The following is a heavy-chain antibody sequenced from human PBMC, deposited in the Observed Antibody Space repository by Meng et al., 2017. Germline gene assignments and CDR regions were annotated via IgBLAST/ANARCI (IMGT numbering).Heavy chain of an antibody. CDR1: GFTFDDYA. J-gene: IGHJ4*01. CDR2: ISWYGGST. D-gene: IGHD3-10*01. CDR3: AQDMGGITMGRGPLDD. Sequence: AGSLRLSCAASGFTFDDYAMHWVRQAPGKGLEWGSLISWYGGSTYYADSVKGRFIISRDDSKNSLYLQMNSRRAEDPAVYYCAQDMGGITMGRGPLDDWGQGTRVTVSS. V-gene: IGHV3-43D*03.